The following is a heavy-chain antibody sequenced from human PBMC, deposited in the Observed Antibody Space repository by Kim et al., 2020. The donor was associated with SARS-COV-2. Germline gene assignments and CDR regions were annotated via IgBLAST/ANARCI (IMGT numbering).Heavy chain of an antibody. CDR2: VYYTGST. V-gene: IGHV4-59*01. Sequence: SETLSLTCTVSGGSINSDHWSWIRQPPGKGLEWIGYVYYTGSTNYNPSLKSRVTMSVDTSKNQFSLRLRSVTAADTAVYYCARSVDLGDADYNWYFDLWG. J-gene: IGHJ2*01. CDR1: GGSINSDH. CDR3: ARSVDLGDADYNWYFDL. D-gene: IGHD3-10*01.